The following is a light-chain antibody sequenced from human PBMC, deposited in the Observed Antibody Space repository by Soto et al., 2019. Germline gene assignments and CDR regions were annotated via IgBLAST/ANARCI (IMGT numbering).Light chain of an antibody. Sequence: QSVLTQPPSASGTPGQRVTISCSGSSSNNGSNTVNWYQQLPGTAPKLLIYSNNQRPSGVPARFSGSKSGTSASLAISGLQSEDEADYYCAAWDDSLNGWVFGGGTQLTVL. J-gene: IGLJ3*02. V-gene: IGLV1-44*01. CDR1: SSNNGSNT. CDR3: AAWDDSLNGWV. CDR2: SNN.